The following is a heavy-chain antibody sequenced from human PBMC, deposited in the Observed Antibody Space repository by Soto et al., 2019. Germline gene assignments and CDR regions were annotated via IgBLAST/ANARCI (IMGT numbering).Heavy chain of an antibody. CDR1: GGSVSNSQYF. CDR2: ISHSGSA. V-gene: IGHV4-39*07. D-gene: IGHD3-22*01. Sequence: PSETLSLTCTVSGGSVSNSQYFWVWLRQPPGKGLEWIGTISHSGSANYNPSLHSRVTMSVDTSKNLFSLRLSSVTAADTAVYYCARDYRPTYYYDSGGYYPPTYFDSWGEGALVTVSS. CDR3: ARDYRPTYYYDSGGYYPPTYFDS. J-gene: IGHJ4*02.